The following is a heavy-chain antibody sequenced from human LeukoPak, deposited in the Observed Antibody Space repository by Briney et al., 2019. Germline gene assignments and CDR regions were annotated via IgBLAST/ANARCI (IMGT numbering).Heavy chain of an antibody. D-gene: IGHD6-19*01. CDR1: GGSISSYY. Sequence: PSETLSLTCTVSGGSISSYYWSWIRQPPGKGLEWIGYIYYSGSTNYNPSLKSRVTISVDTSKNQFSLKLSSVTAADTAVYYCASQGLYSSGWYGRDYWGQGTLVTVSS. V-gene: IGHV4-59*03. CDR2: IYYSGST. J-gene: IGHJ4*02. CDR3: ASQGLYSSGWYGRDY.